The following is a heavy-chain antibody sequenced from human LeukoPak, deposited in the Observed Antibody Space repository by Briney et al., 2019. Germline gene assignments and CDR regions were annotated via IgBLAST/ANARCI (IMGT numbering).Heavy chain of an antibody. J-gene: IGHJ3*02. D-gene: IGHD3-22*01. V-gene: IGHV3-23*01. CDR3: AKGRYYYDSSDAFDI. CDR2: ISGSGGST. CDR1: GFTFGSYA. Sequence: PGGSLRLSCAASGFTFGSYAMSWVRQAPGKGLEWVSAISGSGGSTYYAGSVKGRFTISRDNSKNTLFLQMNSLRAEDTAVYYCAKGRYYYDSSDAFDIWGQGTMVTVSS.